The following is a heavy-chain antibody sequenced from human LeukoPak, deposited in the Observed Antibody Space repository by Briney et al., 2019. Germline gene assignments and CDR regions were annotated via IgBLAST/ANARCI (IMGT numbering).Heavy chain of an antibody. CDR2: MNSNSGNT. D-gene: IGHD2-21*01. CDR3: ATGIVVVSDDYYDY. V-gene: IGHV1-8*01. CDR1: GYTFTNYD. J-gene: IGHJ4*02. Sequence: GASVKVSCKASGYTFTNYDINWVRQATGQGLEWMGWMNSNSGNTGYAQKFQGRVTMTRNTSISTAYMELSSLRSEDTAVYYCATGIVVVSDDYYDYWGQGTLVTVSS.